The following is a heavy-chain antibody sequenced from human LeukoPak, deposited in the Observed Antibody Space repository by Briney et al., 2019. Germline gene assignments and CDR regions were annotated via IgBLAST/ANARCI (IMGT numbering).Heavy chain of an antibody. CDR2: ISAYNGNT. D-gene: IGHD2-2*01. CDR3: ARDPGGIVVVPAAVDAFDI. J-gene: IGHJ3*02. V-gene: IGHV1-18*01. CDR1: GYTFTSYG. Sequence: ASVKVSCKASGYTFTSYGISWVRQAPGQGLEWMGWISAYNGNTNYAQKLQGRATMTTDTSTSTAYMELRSLRSDDTAVYYCARDPGGIVVVPAAVDAFDIWGQGTMVTVSS.